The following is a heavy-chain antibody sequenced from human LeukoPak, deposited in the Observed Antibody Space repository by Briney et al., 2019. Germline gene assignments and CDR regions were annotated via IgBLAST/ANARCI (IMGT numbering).Heavy chain of an antibody. J-gene: IGHJ4*02. Sequence: GASVKVSCKASGYTFTSYDINWVRQATGQGLEWMGWMNPNSGNTNYAQKLQGRVTMTTDTSTSTAYMELRSLRSDDTAVYYCARHPPYNWNYVLFDYWGQGTLVTVSS. D-gene: IGHD1-7*01. V-gene: IGHV1-18*01. CDR2: MNPNSGNT. CDR1: GYTFTSYD. CDR3: ARHPPYNWNYVLFDY.